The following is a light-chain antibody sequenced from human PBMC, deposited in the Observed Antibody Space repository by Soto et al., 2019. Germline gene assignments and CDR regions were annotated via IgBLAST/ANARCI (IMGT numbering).Light chain of an antibody. Sequence: DVQMTQSPSSLSASVGDRVTITCRASQSVSIYLNWYQQKPGKAPNLLISAASSLQNGVPSRFRGNGSETDFTLTISGLQREDFATYYCQKSYSTPPWTVGQGTKQEIK. J-gene: IGKJ1*01. V-gene: IGKV1-39*01. CDR1: QSVSIY. CDR2: AAS. CDR3: QKSYSTPPWT.